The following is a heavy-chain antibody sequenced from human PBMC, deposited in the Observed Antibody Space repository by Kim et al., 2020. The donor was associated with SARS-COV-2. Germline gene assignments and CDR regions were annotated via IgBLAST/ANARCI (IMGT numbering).Heavy chain of an antibody. CDR2: GSP. CDR3: ARDLRGFDP. V-gene: IGHV4-39*07. J-gene: IGHJ5*02. Sequence: GSPYYNPSLKSRVPISVDTAKNQFSLRLSSVSAADTAVYYCARDLRGFDPWGQGTLVTVSS.